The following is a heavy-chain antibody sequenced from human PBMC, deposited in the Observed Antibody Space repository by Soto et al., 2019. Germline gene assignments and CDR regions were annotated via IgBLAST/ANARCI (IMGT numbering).Heavy chain of an antibody. CDR2: IKQDGSEK. CDR3: ARVKGIAVAPPHY. J-gene: IGHJ4*02. Sequence: EVQLVESGGGLVQPGGSLRLSCAASGFTFSSYWMSWVRQAPGKGLEWVANIKQDGSEKYYVDSVKGRFTISRDNAKNSLYLQINSLRAEDTAVYYCARVKGIAVAPPHYWGQGTLVTVSS. V-gene: IGHV3-7*05. CDR1: GFTFSSYW. D-gene: IGHD6-19*01.